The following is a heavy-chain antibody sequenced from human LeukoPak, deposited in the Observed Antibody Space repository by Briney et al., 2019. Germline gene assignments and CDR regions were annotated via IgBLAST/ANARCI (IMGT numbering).Heavy chain of an antibody. Sequence: SETLSLTCTVSGGSIGSYYWSWIRQPPGKGLEWIGYIYYSGSTNYNPSLKSRVTISVDTSKNQFSLKLSSVTAADTAVYYCARGIAVAGTVFDYWGQGTLVTVSS. D-gene: IGHD6-19*01. V-gene: IGHV4-59*01. CDR1: GGSIGSYY. CDR3: ARGIAVAGTVFDY. CDR2: IYYSGST. J-gene: IGHJ4*02.